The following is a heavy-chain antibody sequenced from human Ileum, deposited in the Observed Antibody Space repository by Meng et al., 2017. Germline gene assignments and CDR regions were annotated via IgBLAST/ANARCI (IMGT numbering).Heavy chain of an antibody. CDR1: GYIFTDYY. CDR2: INSSGGDP. Sequence: ASVKVSCKASGYIFTDYYMHWVRQAPGQGLEWMGVINSSGGDPRYTAKFQGRVTMTSDTSTSIFYMEVTNLRSEDSALSYCTLVKVGSITWGQGAMVTVSS. D-gene: IGHD2-2*01. V-gene: IGHV1-46*01. J-gene: IGHJ3*01. CDR3: TLVKVGSIT.